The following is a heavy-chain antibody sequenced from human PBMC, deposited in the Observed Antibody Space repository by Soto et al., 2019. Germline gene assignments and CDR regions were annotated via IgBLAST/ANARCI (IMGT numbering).Heavy chain of an antibody. J-gene: IGHJ5*02. Sequence: PSETLSLTCTVSTVSICSYYWSCIRHPPGKRLERIGYIHYTGNTNSNPSLKGRVTLSIDPSWNQFSLMFRSVPAGDMALYYCLAGDYLTGFSYREIKWFEPWGQ. V-gene: IGHV4-59*01. CDR1: TVSICSYY. CDR2: IHYTGNT. CDR3: LAGDYLTGFSYREIKWFEP. D-gene: IGHD3-9*01.